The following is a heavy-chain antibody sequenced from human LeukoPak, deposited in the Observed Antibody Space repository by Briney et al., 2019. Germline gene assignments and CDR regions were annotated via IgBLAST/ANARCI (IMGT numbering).Heavy chain of an antibody. J-gene: IGHJ5*02. CDR2: INHGGST. Sequence: PSQTLSLTCAVYGGSFSGYYWTWIRQTPGKGLEWIGGINHGGSTNYNPSLRSRVTISVDTSKKQFSLRLRSVSAADTAVYYCARGWVVTAYAPFDPWGQGTLVIVSS. D-gene: IGHD2-21*02. CDR1: GGSFSGYY. CDR3: ARGWVVTAYAPFDP. V-gene: IGHV4-34*01.